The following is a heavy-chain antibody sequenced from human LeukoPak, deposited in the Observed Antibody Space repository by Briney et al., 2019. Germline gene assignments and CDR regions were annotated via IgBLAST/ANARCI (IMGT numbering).Heavy chain of an antibody. Sequence: SETLSLTCTVSGGSISSGRYYWSWIRQPAGKGLEWIGRIYTSGSTNYNPSLKSRVTISVDTSKNQFSLKLSSVTAADTAVYYCARDGVIPAAKIYYYYYYMDVWGKGTTVTVSS. V-gene: IGHV4-61*02. J-gene: IGHJ6*03. CDR3: ARDGVIPAAKIYYYYYYMDV. CDR1: GGSISSGRYY. CDR2: IYTSGST. D-gene: IGHD2-2*01.